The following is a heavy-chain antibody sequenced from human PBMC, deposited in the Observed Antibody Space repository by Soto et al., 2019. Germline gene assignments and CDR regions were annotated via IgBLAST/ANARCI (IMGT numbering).Heavy chain of an antibody. Sequence: ASVKVSCTASGYTFTSYDINWVRQAPGQGLEWMGWISAYNGNTNYAQKLQGRVTMTTDTSTSTAYMELRSLRSDDTAVYYCARDSKAVADPWGQGALVTVSS. CDR1: GYTFTSYD. CDR3: ARDSKAVADP. V-gene: IGHV1-18*01. D-gene: IGHD6-19*01. CDR2: ISAYNGNT. J-gene: IGHJ5*02.